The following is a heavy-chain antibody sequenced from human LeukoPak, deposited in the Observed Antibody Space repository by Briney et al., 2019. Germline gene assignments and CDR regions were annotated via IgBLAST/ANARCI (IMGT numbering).Heavy chain of an antibody. J-gene: IGHJ4*02. D-gene: IGHD6-25*01. V-gene: IGHV3-48*03. CDR3: VRLSGQRALDY. CDR2: ISSSGSTI. CDR1: GFTFSSYE. Sequence: PGGSPRLSCAASGFTFSSYEMNWVRQAPGKGLEWVSYISSSGSTIYYADSVKGRFTISGDNAKNSLYLQMNSLRAEDTAVYYCVRLSGQRALDYWGQGTLVTVSS.